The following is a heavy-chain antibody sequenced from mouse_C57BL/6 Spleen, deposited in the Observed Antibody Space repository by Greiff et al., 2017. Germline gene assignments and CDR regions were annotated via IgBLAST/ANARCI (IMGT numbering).Heavy chain of an antibody. V-gene: IGHV1-61*01. D-gene: IGHD2-4*01. CDR2: IYPSDSET. CDR1: GYTFTSYW. J-gene: IGHJ3*01. CDR3: ARSGDYEVAWFAY. Sequence: VQLQQPGAELVRPGSSVKLSCKASGYTFTSYWMDWVKQRPGQGLEWIGNIYPSDSETHYNQKFKDKATLTVDKSSSTAYMQLSSLTSEDSAVYYWARSGDYEVAWFAYWGQGTLVTVSA.